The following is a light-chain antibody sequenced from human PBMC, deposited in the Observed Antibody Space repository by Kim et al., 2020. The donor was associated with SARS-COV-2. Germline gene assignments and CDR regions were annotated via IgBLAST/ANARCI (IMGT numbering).Light chain of an antibody. Sequence: SSELTQDPAVSVALGQTVRITCQGDSLRSYYESWYQKKPGQAPVLVIYGKNNRPSGIPDRFSGSSSGNTASLTITGAQAEDEADYYCNSRDSSGNHLSVV. CDR1: SLRSYY. J-gene: IGLJ2*01. CDR2: GKN. V-gene: IGLV3-19*01. CDR3: NSRDSSGNHLSVV.